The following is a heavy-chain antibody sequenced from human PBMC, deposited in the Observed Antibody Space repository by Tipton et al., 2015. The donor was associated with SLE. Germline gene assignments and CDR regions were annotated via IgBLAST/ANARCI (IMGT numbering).Heavy chain of an antibody. J-gene: IGHJ3*02. CDR2: INHGGST. D-gene: IGHD3-16*02. CDR3: AQAHLWGSYRYASDI. CDR1: GGSISSGGYY. V-gene: IGHV4-61*08. Sequence: TLSLTCTVSGGSISSGGYYWTWIRQLPGKGLEWIGEINHGGSTNYNPSLKSRVTISVDTSKNQFSLKLSSVTAADTAVYYCAQAHLWGSYRYASDIWGQGTMVTVSS.